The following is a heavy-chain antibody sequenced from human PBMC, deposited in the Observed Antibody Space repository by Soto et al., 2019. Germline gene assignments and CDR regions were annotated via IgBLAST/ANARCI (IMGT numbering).Heavy chain of an antibody. CDR3: ARESVPDGHIPGWAWFAP. CDR1: ADTFTSYY. Sequence: VQLVQSGAEVKKPGASVKLSCKAPADTFTSYYIHWVRQAPGHGLEWMGIINPNGGSTRFAQTFQGRITMTTDTSTSTVYMELSGLTSEDSAIYFCARESVPDGHIPGWAWFAPWGQGTQVTVSS. J-gene: IGHJ5*02. CDR2: INPNGGST. D-gene: IGHD2-21*01. V-gene: IGHV1-46*01.